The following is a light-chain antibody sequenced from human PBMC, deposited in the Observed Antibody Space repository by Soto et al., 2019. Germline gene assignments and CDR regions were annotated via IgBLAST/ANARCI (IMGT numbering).Light chain of an antibody. J-gene: IGKJ3*01. CDR2: AAS. CDR3: QKYNSALIFT. CDR1: QGISNY. Sequence: DIQMTQSPSSLSASVGDRVTITCRASQGISNYLAWYQQKPGKVPKLLIYAASTLQSWVPSRFSGSGSGTDFTLTISSLQPEDVATYYCQKYNSALIFTFGPGTKVGIK. V-gene: IGKV1-27*01.